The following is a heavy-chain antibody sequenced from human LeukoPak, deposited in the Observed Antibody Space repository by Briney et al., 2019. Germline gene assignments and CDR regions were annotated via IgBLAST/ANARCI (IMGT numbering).Heavy chain of an antibody. V-gene: IGHV3-48*01. Sequence: SGGSLRLSCAASGFTFSSYSMNWVRQAPGKGLEWVSYISTRSTTTYYADSVKGRFTISRDNSKNTLYLQMNSLRAEDTAVYYCAKAEQTPEFSGGSPYYFDYWGQGTLVTVSS. CDR3: AKAEQTPEFSGGSPYYFDY. J-gene: IGHJ4*02. D-gene: IGHD2-15*01. CDR2: ISTRSTTT. CDR1: GFTFSSYS.